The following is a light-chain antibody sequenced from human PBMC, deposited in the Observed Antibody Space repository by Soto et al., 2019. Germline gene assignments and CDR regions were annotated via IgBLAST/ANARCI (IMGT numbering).Light chain of an antibody. CDR3: QQFGRSRT. V-gene: IGKV3-20*01. J-gene: IGKJ1*01. Sequence: EIVLTQSPGTLSLSPGERATLSCRASQSISSSYLAWYHQKPGQAPRLLIYGASSRATGIPDRFTGSGSGTDFTLTISRLEPEDFAVYYCQQFGRSRTFGQGTKVEI. CDR2: GAS. CDR1: QSISSSY.